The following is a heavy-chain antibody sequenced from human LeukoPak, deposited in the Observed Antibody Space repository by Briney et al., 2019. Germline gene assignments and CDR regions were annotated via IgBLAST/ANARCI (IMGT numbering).Heavy chain of an antibody. CDR1: GFTFSSYS. V-gene: IGHV3-21*01. CDR3: ARRGYSDSSGYDY. CDR2: ISGDSTDI. D-gene: IGHD3-22*01. J-gene: IGHJ4*02. Sequence: GGSLRLSCAASGFTFSSYSMNWVRQAPGKGLEWVSSISGDSTDIYYADSVMGRSTISRDNAKNSLYLQINSLRAEDTAIYYCARRGYSDSSGYDYWGQGTLVTVSS.